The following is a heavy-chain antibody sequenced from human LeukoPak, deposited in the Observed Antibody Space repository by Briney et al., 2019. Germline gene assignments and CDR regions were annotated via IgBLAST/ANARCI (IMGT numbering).Heavy chain of an antibody. CDR3: ARGDTIFGVVITLSYGMDV. CDR1: GYTFTSYD. CDR2: MNPNSGNT. Sequence: ASVKVSCKASGYTFTSYDINWVRQATGQGLEWTGWMNPNSGNTGYAQKFQGRVTMTRNTSISTAYMELSSLRSEDTAVYYCARGDTIFGVVITLSYGMDVWGQGTTATVSS. D-gene: IGHD3-3*01. J-gene: IGHJ6*02. V-gene: IGHV1-8*01.